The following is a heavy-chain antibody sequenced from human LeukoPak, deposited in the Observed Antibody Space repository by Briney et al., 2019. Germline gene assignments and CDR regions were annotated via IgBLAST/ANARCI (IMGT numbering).Heavy chain of an antibody. CDR1: GFTFSSYA. CDR2: ISYDGSSK. V-gene: IGHV3-30*01. CDR3: ARGRDGYNYYYYYYMDV. J-gene: IGHJ6*03. Sequence: EGSLRLSCAASGFTFSSYAMHWVRQAPGKGLEWVAVISYDGSSKYYADSVKGRFTISRDNSKNTLYLQMNSLRAEDTAVYYCARGRDGYNYYYYYYMDVWGKGTTVTVSS. D-gene: IGHD5-24*01.